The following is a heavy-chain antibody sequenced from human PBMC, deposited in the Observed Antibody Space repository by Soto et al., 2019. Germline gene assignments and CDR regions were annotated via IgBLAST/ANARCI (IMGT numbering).Heavy chain of an antibody. D-gene: IGHD1-1*01. CDR3: GRRGGGGGGDNWNGNGNHYYGMDV. CDR1: GYSFASFW. V-gene: IGHV5-10-1*01. CDR2: IDPSDSYT. Sequence: EVQLVQSGAEVREPGESLRISCKGSGYSFASFWISWVRQMPGKGLEWMGRIDPSDSYTNYSPSFQGHVTISADKSIKTAILQGGSLKASYHATYYCGRRGGGGGGDNWNGNGNHYYGMDVWGQGTTVTVSS. J-gene: IGHJ6*02.